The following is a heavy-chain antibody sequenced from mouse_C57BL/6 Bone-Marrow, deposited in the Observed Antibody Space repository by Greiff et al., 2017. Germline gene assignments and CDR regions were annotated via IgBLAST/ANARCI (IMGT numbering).Heavy chain of an antibody. J-gene: IGHJ3*01. V-gene: IGHV1-81*01. Sequence: QVHVKQSGAELARPGASVKLSCKASGYTFTSYGISWVKQRTGQGLEWIGEIYPRSGNTYYNEKFKGKATLTADKSSSTAYMELRSLASDDSAVYFCARGQLRLRPFFAYWGQGTLVTVSA. CDR3: ARGQLRLRPFFAY. D-gene: IGHD3-2*02. CDR2: IYPRSGNT. CDR1: GYTFTSYG.